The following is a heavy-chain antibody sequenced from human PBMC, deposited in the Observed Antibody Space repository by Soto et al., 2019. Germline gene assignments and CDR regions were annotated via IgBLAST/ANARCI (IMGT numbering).Heavy chain of an antibody. CDR2: VNPNNGDT. Sequence: QVQLVQSGAELKKPGASVKVSCTASGYTFCNYDMNWGRHATGQGPEWIGWVNPNNGDTGYAQKFQGRVTLTADISTTTAYMELTSLRSEDTAIYYCARVSRKGSASAFDYWGQGTLITVSS. V-gene: IGHV1-8*01. CDR3: ARVSRKGSASAFDY. CDR1: GYTFCNYD. D-gene: IGHD5-18*01. J-gene: IGHJ4*02.